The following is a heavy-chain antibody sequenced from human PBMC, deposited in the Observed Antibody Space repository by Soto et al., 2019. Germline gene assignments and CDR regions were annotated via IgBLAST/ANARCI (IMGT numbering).Heavy chain of an antibody. Sequence: GGSLRLSCATSGFTFSSYAMHWVRQAPGKGLEWVAVISYDGSNKYYADSVKGRFTISRDNSKNTLYLQMNSLRAEDTAVYYCARDNGYYDSSGLLDYWGQGT. J-gene: IGHJ4*02. CDR3: ARDNGYYDSSGLLDY. CDR1: GFTFSSYA. CDR2: ISYDGSNK. D-gene: IGHD3-22*01. V-gene: IGHV3-30-3*01.